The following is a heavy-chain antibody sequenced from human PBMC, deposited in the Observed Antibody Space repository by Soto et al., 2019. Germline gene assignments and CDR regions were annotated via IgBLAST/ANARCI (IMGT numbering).Heavy chain of an antibody. D-gene: IGHD3-10*01. V-gene: IGHV4-59*01. J-gene: IGHJ6*03. CDR3: ARASGTYYNLGNYYYYYYMDV. Sequence: SETLSLTCTVSGGSISTYYWSCWIRQPPGKGLEWIGCIYNSGNTNYNPSLKSRVTISLDTSKNQFSLKLSSVTAVDTAVYYCARASGTYYNLGNYYYYYYMDVWGKGTTVTVSS. CDR2: IYNSGNT. CDR1: GGSISTYY.